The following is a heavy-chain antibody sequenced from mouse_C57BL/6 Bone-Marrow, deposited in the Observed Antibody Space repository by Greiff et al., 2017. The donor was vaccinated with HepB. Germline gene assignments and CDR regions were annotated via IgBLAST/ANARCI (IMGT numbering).Heavy chain of an antibody. CDR3: TFYYGSSFFAY. J-gene: IGHJ3*01. Sequence: EVQLQQSGAELVRPGASVKLSCTASGFNIKDDYMHWVKQRPEQGLEWIGWIDPENGDTEYASKFQGKATITADTSSNTAYLQLSILTSEDTAVYYCTFYYGSSFFAYWGQGTLVTVSA. CDR2: IDPENGDT. D-gene: IGHD1-1*01. CDR1: GFNIKDDY. V-gene: IGHV14-4*01.